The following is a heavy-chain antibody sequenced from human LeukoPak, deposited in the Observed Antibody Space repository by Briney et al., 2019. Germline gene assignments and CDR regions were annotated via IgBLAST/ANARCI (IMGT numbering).Heavy chain of an antibody. V-gene: IGHV3-74*01. Sequence: GGSLRLSCAASGFTFSSYWMHWVRQAPGKRLVGVSRINGDGSSATYADSLKGRFTISRDSAKNTVYLQMNSLRAEDTAVYYCARPQHGDLYAFDIWGQGTMVTVSS. J-gene: IGHJ3*02. D-gene: IGHD4-17*01. CDR1: GFTFSSYW. CDR3: ARPQHGDLYAFDI. CDR2: INGDGSSA.